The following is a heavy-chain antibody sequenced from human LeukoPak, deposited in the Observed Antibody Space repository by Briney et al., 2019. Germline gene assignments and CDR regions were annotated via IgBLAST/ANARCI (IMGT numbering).Heavy chain of an antibody. CDR3: ARDVDDSSGLWLFDI. V-gene: IGHV4-31*11. CDR2: IYYSGST. CDR1: GGSISSGGYY. D-gene: IGHD3-22*01. J-gene: IGHJ3*02. Sequence: SETLSLTCAVSGGSISSGGYYWSWIRQHPGKGLEWIGYIYYSGSTYYNPSLKSRVTISVDTSKNQFSLKLSSVTAADTAVYYCARDVDDSSGLWLFDIWGQGTMVTVSS.